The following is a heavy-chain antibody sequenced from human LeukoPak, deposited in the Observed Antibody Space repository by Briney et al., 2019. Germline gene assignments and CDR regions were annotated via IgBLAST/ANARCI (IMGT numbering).Heavy chain of an antibody. D-gene: IGHD5-18*01. CDR1: GGSISSSSYY. CDR3: ARNTAMVAMYYGMDV. CDR2: IYYSGST. J-gene: IGHJ6*02. Sequence: SETLSLTCTVSGGSISSSSYYWGWIRQPPGKGLEWIGSIYYSGSTYYNPSLKSRVTISVDTSKNQFSLKLSSVTAADTAVYYCARNTAMVAMYYGMDVWGQGTTVTVSS. V-gene: IGHV4-39*01.